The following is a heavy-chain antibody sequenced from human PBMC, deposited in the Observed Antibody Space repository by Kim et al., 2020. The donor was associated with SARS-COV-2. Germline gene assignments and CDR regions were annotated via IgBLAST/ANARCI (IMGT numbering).Heavy chain of an antibody. V-gene: IGHV4-59*12. Sequence: SETLSLTCTVSGDSIGTYYWSWIRQTPGKGLEWIGYVYYSGSTSYNPSLKSRVTISLDTSKNQFSLKMTSVTATDTAVYYCARSAQILGGVIWNYYFDFWGQGALVTVSS. CDR3: ARSAQILGGVIWNYYFDF. CDR1: GDSIGTYY. D-gene: IGHD3-3*01. CDR2: VYYSGST. J-gene: IGHJ4*02.